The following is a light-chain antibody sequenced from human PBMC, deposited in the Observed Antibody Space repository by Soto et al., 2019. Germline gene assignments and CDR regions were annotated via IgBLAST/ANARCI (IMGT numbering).Light chain of an antibody. J-gene: IGKJ2*01. CDR3: QHFDNFPYT. Sequence: IQLTQSPSSLSASVGDRVTINCRASQGIRSFLAGYQQKPGKAPKCMISASSTLQSGVTSRFSGSGSGTDFNINISSLQPEDSATYFCQHFDNFPYTFGQGTKLEIK. CDR2: ASS. CDR1: QGIRSF. V-gene: IGKV1-9*01.